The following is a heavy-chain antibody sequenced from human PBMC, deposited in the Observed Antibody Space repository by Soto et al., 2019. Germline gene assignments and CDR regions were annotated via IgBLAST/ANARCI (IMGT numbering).Heavy chain of an antibody. CDR3: AVQGFTVTTFPH. Sequence: QVQLVQSGAEVKKPGSSVQVSCKASGGTFSSYTISWVRQAPGQGLEWMGRIIPILGIANYAQKFQGRVTITADKSTSTAYMELSSLRSEDTAVYYCAVQGFTVTTFPHWGQGTRVTVSS. V-gene: IGHV1-69*02. CDR2: IIPILGIA. CDR1: GGTFSSYT. D-gene: IGHD4-17*01. J-gene: IGHJ1*01.